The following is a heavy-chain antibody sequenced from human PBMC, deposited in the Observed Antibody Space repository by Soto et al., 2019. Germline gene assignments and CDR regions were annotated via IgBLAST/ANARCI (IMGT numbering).Heavy chain of an antibody. J-gene: IGHJ5*02. CDR3: ARGNVAAGGTLAS. CDR2: IKQDGSAK. V-gene: IGHV3-7*01. D-gene: IGHD6-13*01. CDR1: GFTFSNHW. Sequence: EVQLVESGGGLVQPGGSLRLSCAASGFTFSNHWMSWARQAPGKGLEWVANIKQDGSAKYYVDSLKGRFTISRDNAKNSLYLNMPSLGAEDPAVYYCARGNVAAGGTLASWGQGPLVPVPS.